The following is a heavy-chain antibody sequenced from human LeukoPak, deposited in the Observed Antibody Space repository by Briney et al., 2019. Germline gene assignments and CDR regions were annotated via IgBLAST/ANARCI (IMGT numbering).Heavy chain of an antibody. V-gene: IGHV3-30-3*01. D-gene: IGHD6-19*01. Sequence: LSLTCTVSGGSISSGDYYWSWIRQAPGKGLEWVAFISWDGTIKYYADSVKGRFTISRDNSKNTLYLQMNSLRAEDTAVYYCAKESYSSGDFDYWGQGTLVTVSS. CDR1: GGSISSGD. CDR2: ISWDGTIK. J-gene: IGHJ4*02. CDR3: AKESYSSGDFDY.